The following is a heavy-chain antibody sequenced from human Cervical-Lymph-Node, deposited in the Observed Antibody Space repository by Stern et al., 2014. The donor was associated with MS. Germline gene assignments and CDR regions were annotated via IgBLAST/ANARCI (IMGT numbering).Heavy chain of an antibody. CDR2: MNPNSGNT. CDR1: GYTFISYD. V-gene: IGHV1-8*02. D-gene: IGHD3-3*01. Sequence: QVQLVQSGAELKKPGASVKVSCKASGYTFISYDINWVRQATGQGLEWMGWMNPNSGNTGYAQKFQGRVTMTRNASISTAYMELSSLRSEDTAVYYCARLYYDFWSGYYDSLDYWGQGTLVTVSS. CDR3: ARLYYDFWSGYYDSLDY. J-gene: IGHJ4*02.